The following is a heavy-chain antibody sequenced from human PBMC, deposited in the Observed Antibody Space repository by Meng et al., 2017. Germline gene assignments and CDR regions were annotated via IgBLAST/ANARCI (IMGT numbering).Heavy chain of an antibody. Sequence: KVSCKGSGYSFTSYWIGWLRQMPGKGLEWMGIIYPGDSDTRYSPSFQGQVTISADKSISTAYLQWSSLKASDTAMYYCARRMLTGYYHHAFEIWGQGTMVTVSS. CDR2: IYPGDSDT. D-gene: IGHD3-9*01. J-gene: IGHJ3*02. CDR1: GYSFTSYW. V-gene: IGHV5-51*01. CDR3: ARRMLTGYYHHAFEI.